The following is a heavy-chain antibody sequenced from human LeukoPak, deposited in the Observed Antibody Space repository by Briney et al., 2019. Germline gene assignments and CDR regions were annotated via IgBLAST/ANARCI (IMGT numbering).Heavy chain of an antibody. Sequence: SVKVSCKASGGTFSSYAISWVRQAPGQGLEWMGGIIPIFGTANYAQEFQGRVTITADESTSTAYMELSSLRSEDTAVYYCARDMGDYYDSSGYYDSFDYWGQGTLVTVSS. D-gene: IGHD3-22*01. CDR2: IIPIFGTA. CDR1: GGTFSSYA. J-gene: IGHJ4*02. V-gene: IGHV1-69*13. CDR3: ARDMGDYYDSSGYYDSFDY.